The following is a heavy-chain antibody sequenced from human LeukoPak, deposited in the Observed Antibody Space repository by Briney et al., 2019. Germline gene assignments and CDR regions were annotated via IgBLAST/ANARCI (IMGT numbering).Heavy chain of an antibody. Sequence: GGSLRLSCAASGFTFSDYYMSWIRQAPGKGLEWVAVISYDGSNKYYAGSVKGRFTISRDNSKNTLYLQMNSLRAEDTAVYYCAKEDLEWLSNDDAFDIWGQGTMVTVSS. CDR1: GFTFSDYY. V-gene: IGHV3-30*18. CDR3: AKEDLEWLSNDDAFDI. CDR2: ISYDGSNK. D-gene: IGHD3-3*01. J-gene: IGHJ3*02.